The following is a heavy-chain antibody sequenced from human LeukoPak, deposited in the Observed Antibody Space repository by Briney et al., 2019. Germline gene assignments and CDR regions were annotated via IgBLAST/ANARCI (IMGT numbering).Heavy chain of an antibody. Sequence: GGSLRLSCAASGFTFSSYGMHWVRQAPGKGLEWVAVISYDGSNKYYADSVKGRFTISRDNSKNTLYLQMNSLRAEDTAVYYCAREYGGNPYYYYGMDVWGQGTTVTVSS. V-gene: IGHV3-30*19. CDR3: AREYGGNPYYYYGMDV. CDR1: GFTFSSYG. CDR2: ISYDGSNK. J-gene: IGHJ6*02. D-gene: IGHD4-23*01.